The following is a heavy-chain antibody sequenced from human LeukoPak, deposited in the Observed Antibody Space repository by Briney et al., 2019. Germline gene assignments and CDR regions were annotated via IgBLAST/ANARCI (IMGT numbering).Heavy chain of an antibody. Sequence: PGGSLRLSCAASGFSFSDYYMSWIRQAPGKGLEWISYISSSGHTIYYADSVKGRFTISRDNAEKSLYLQMDSLRVDDTAVYYCARVGTWELQRVFDNWGQGTLVTVSS. CDR3: ARVGTWELQRVFDN. D-gene: IGHD1-26*01. V-gene: IGHV3-11*04. J-gene: IGHJ4*02. CDR1: GFSFSDYY. CDR2: ISSSGHTI.